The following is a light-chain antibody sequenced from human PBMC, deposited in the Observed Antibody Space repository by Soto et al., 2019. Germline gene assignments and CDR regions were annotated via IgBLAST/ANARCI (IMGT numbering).Light chain of an antibody. CDR3: SSYTSTTTLVV. CDR1: RSDIGNYDY. Sequence: QSALIQPASVSGSPGQSITVSCTGSRSDIGNYDYISWYQRHPGKAPKLIIYAVRRRPSGISNRFSGSKSGNTAFLTISGVQAEDEADYYCSSYTSTTTLVVFGSGTKLTVL. CDR2: AVR. J-gene: IGLJ1*01. V-gene: IGLV2-14*01.